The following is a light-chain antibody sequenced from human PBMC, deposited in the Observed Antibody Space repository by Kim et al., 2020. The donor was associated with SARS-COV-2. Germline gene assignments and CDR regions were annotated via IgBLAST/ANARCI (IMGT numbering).Light chain of an antibody. CDR2: GKR. V-gene: IGLV1-40*01. J-gene: IGLJ2*01. CDR3: QAYDTSLRGSV. Sequence: RVTISCIGGNSNSGAGYDVHWYQQIPGRAPKVLIYGKRDRPSGVPDRFSGSKSGYSASLAITGLQPEDEADYYCQAYDTSLRGSVFGGGTKLTVL. CDR1: NSNSGAGYD.